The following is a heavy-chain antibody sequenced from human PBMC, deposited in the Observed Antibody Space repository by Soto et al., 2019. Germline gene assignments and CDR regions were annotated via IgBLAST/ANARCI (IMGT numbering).Heavy chain of an antibody. V-gene: IGHV3-23*01. Sequence: EVQLLESGGNLVQPGGSLRLSCAASGFTFSSYVMSWVRQAPGKGLEWVSTISGSGASIYDAYSVKGRFTISRDNSKNTVYLQMNSLRAEDTAVYYCAKDGLGSCTGGTCYGSDYWGQGTLVTVSS. CDR3: AKDGLGSCTGGTCYGSDY. CDR1: GFTFSSYV. CDR2: ISGSGASI. D-gene: IGHD2-15*01. J-gene: IGHJ4*02.